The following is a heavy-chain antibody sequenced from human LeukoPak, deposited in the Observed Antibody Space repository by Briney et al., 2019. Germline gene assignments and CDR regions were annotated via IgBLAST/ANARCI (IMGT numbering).Heavy chain of an antibody. Sequence: GGSLRLSCAASGFTFSSYGMHWVRQAPGKGLEWVAFIRYDGSNKYYADSVKGRFTISRDNSKNTLYLQMNSLRAEDTAVYYCAKEGTVSYYFDYWGQGTLVTVSS. D-gene: IGHD5/OR15-5a*01. CDR3: AKEGTVSYYFDY. CDR1: GFTFSSYG. CDR2: IRYDGSNK. V-gene: IGHV3-30*02. J-gene: IGHJ4*02.